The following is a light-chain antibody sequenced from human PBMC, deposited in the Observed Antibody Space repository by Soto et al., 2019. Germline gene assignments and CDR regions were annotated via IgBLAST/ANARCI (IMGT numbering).Light chain of an antibody. V-gene: IGLV2-11*01. Sequence: QAVLTQPRSVSGSPGQSVTISCTGTSSDVGGYNYVSWYQQHPGKAPKLMIYDVTKRPSGVPDRFSGSKSGNRASLTISGLQADDEADYYCCSYAGSSTSMFGGGTQLTVL. CDR2: DVT. J-gene: IGLJ3*02. CDR1: SSDVGGYNY. CDR3: CSYAGSSTSM.